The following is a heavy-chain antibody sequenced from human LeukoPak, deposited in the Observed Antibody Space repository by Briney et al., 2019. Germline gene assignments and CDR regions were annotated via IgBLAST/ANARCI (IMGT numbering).Heavy chain of an antibody. CDR1: GFTFGTYG. D-gene: IGHD7-27*01. J-gene: IGHJ4*02. CDR2: ISYDGNYK. V-gene: IGHV3-30*03. CDR3: ARENWGGSDY. Sequence: GRSLRLSCAASGFTFGTYGMHWVRQAPGRGLEWVAVISYDGNYKYYADSVKGRFTISRDNSKNTLYLQMGSLRPEDMAVYYCARENWGGSDYWGQGTLVTVSS.